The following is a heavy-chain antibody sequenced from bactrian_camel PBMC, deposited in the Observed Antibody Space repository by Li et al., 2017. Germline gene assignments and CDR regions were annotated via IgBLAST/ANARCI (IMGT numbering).Heavy chain of an antibody. J-gene: IGHJ4*01. CDR1: GFSLTTAY. CDR3: ATGQVDDGGYCFFSI. V-gene: IGHV3-2*01. Sequence: VQLVESGGGLVQPGGSLTLSCAAHGFSLTTAYISWVRQAPGKNLEWVSSIYVGGNDTYYTDSVKGRFAMIIDNAQNTLYLQMNSLQREDTAVYYCATGQVDDGGYCFFSIRGQGTQVTVS. CDR2: IYVGGNDT. D-gene: IGHD2*01.